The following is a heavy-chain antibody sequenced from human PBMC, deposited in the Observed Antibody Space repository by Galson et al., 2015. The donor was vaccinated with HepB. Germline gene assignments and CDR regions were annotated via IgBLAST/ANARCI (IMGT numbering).Heavy chain of an antibody. CDR2: IIPMFGSP. Sequence: SVKVSCKASGVSFRDYGISWVRQAPGHGLEWMGGIIPMFGSPNTAQKFQGRVTITADESTTTAYMELRSLRSDDTAVYYCATFGKGNWDYVFDHWGQGTLVTVSS. V-gene: IGHV1-69*13. D-gene: IGHD1-7*01. CDR3: ATFGKGNWDYVFDH. J-gene: IGHJ4*02. CDR1: GVSFRDYG.